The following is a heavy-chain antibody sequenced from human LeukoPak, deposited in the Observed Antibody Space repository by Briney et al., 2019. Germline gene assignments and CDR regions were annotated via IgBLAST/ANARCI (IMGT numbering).Heavy chain of an antibody. Sequence: GGSLRLSCAASGFTFSDCYMSWIRQAPGKGLEWVSYISGSSSSTNYADSLKGRFTISRDNAKNSLYLQMNSLRAEDTAVYCCARVAVVRGVIAAYYFDYWGQGTVVTVSS. J-gene: IGHJ4*02. CDR3: ARVAVVRGVIAAYYFDY. CDR2: ISGSSSST. D-gene: IGHD3-10*01. V-gene: IGHV3-11*06. CDR1: GFTFSDCY.